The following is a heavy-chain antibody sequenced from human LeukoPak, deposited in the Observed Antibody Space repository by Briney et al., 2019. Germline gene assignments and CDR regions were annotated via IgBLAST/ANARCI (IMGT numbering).Heavy chain of an antibody. Sequence: GESLKISCKGSGYSFTSYWIGWVRQMPGKGLEWMGIIYPGDSDTRYSPSFQGQVTISADKSISTAYLQWSSLKASDTAMYYCARQVAGYCSSTSCYTSWYFDLWGRGTLVTVSS. V-gene: IGHV5-51*01. CDR2: IYPGDSDT. CDR3: ARQVAGYCSSTSCYTSWYFDL. CDR1: GYSFTSYW. D-gene: IGHD2-2*02. J-gene: IGHJ2*01.